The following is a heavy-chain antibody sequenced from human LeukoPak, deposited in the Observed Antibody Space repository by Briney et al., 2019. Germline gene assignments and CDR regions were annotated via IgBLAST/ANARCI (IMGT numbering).Heavy chain of an antibody. CDR3: VKDASSNWYTDYYFGLDV. Sequence: GGTLRLSCRTSGFTFDDYAMHWVRQAPGKGLEWVSGVNWNSGGVGYADSVKGRFTVSRDNDKNSLFLQMNSVRGDDTALYYCVKDASSNWYTDYYFGLDVWGQGTSVTVSS. D-gene: IGHD6-13*01. J-gene: IGHJ6*02. V-gene: IGHV3-9*01. CDR2: VNWNSGGV. CDR1: GFTFDDYA.